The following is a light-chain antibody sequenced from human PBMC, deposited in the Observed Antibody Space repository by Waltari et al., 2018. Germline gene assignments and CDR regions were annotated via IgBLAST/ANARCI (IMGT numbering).Light chain of an antibody. CDR1: QSVGSKY. CDR3: QHSAGSPLFT. V-gene: IGKV3-20*01. CDR2: GAS. J-gene: IGKJ3*01. Sequence: EIVLTQFPGTLSLSPGERATLSCRASQSVGSKYLAWYQQKPGQAPRLLIYGASSSATGIPDRFSGSVSWTDFTLTINRLEPEDFAVYYCQHSAGSPLFTFGPGTKVDIK.